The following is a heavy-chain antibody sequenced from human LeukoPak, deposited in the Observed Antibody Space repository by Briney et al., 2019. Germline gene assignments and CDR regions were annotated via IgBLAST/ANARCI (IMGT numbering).Heavy chain of an antibody. Sequence: GGSLRLSCAASGFTFSSYWMHWVRQAPGKGLVWVSRINSDGSSTSYADSVKGRFTISRDNARNSLYLQMNSLRAEDTAVYYCARDLYVGIAVAGNFDYWGQGTLVTVSS. D-gene: IGHD6-19*01. CDR2: INSDGSST. V-gene: IGHV3-74*01. CDR3: ARDLYVGIAVAGNFDY. CDR1: GFTFSSYW. J-gene: IGHJ4*02.